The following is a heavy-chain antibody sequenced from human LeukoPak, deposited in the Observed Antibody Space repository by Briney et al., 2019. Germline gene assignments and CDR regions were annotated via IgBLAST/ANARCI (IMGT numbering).Heavy chain of an antibody. CDR2: INPNSGGT. Sequence: ASVKVSCKASGYTFTGYYMHWVRQAPGQGLEWMGWINPNSGGTNYAQKFQGRVTMTRDTSISTAYMELSRLRSDDTAVYYCARRPYDSSGYYYFDCWGQGTLVTVSS. V-gene: IGHV1-2*02. D-gene: IGHD3-22*01. J-gene: IGHJ4*02. CDR1: GYTFTGYY. CDR3: ARRPYDSSGYYYFDC.